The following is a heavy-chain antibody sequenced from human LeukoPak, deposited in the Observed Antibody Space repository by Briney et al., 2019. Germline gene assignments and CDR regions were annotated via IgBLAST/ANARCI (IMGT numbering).Heavy chain of an antibody. D-gene: IGHD3-9*01. Sequence: PGGSLRLSCAASGFTFSSYSMNWVRQAPGKGLEWVSSISSSSSYIYYADSVKGRFTISRDNAKNSLYLQMNSLRAEDTAVYYCAKDVIFYWAFDIWGQGTMVTVSS. CDR3: AKDVIFYWAFDI. CDR2: ISSSSSYI. J-gene: IGHJ3*02. CDR1: GFTFSSYS. V-gene: IGHV3-21*04.